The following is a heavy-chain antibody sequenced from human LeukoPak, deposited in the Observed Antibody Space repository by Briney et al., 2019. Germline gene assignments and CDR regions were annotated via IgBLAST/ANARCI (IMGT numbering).Heavy chain of an antibody. D-gene: IGHD1-26*01. Sequence: GGSLRLSCAASGFTFSSYGMHWVRQAPAKGLEWVAFIRYDGSNKYYADSVKGRFTISRDDSKNKLYLQMSSLRVDDTAIYYCAKSGASPLYHLDVWGKGATVTVSS. CDR1: GFTFSSYG. V-gene: IGHV3-30*02. CDR2: IRYDGSNK. CDR3: AKSGASPLYHLDV. J-gene: IGHJ6*03.